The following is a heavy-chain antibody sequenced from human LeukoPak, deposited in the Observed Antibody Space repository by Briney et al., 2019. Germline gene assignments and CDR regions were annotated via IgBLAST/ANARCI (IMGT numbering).Heavy chain of an antibody. Sequence: PGGSLRLSCAASGFTFSSYWMSWVRQAPGKGLGWVANLKQDESEKYYVDSVKGRFTISRDNGKNSLYLQMNSLRAEDTAVYFCARDRSDGYNKNDFWGQGTLVTVSS. D-gene: IGHD5-24*01. J-gene: IGHJ4*02. CDR2: LKQDESEK. CDR3: ARDRSDGYNKNDF. CDR1: GFTFSSYW. V-gene: IGHV3-7*01.